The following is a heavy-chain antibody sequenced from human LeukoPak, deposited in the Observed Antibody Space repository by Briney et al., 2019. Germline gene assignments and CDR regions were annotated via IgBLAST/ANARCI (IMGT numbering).Heavy chain of an antibody. CDR1: GFSFSDYT. V-gene: IGHV3-73*01. CDR2: INTKSNHYAT. D-gene: IGHD4-17*01. Sequence: PGGSLRLSCAASGFSFSDYTIHWVRQASGKGLEWVGRINTKSNHYATTYTASVKGRFTISREDSKNTAYLRMNSLKIEDTALYYCTTRPPHGDINVFDFWGQGTLVTVSS. CDR3: TTRPPHGDINVFDF. J-gene: IGHJ4*02.